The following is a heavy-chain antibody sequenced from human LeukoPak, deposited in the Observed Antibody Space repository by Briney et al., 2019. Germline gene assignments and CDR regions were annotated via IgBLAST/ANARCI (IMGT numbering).Heavy chain of an antibody. Sequence: SETLSLTCTVSGGSISSGGYYWSWIRQHPGKGLEWIGYIYYSGSTYYNPSLKSRVTMSVDTSKNQFSLKLSSVTAADTAVYYCARSHLDYSSSGTPLRYYYGMDVWGKGTTVTVPS. CDR2: IYYSGST. CDR3: ARSHLDYSSSGTPLRYYYGMDV. D-gene: IGHD6-13*01. J-gene: IGHJ6*04. V-gene: IGHV4-31*03. CDR1: GGSISSGGYY.